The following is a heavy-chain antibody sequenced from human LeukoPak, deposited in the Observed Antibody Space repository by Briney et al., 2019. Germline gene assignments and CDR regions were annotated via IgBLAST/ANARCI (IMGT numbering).Heavy chain of an antibody. CDR1: GFTFSSYG. CDR2: IRYDGSNK. V-gene: IGHV3-30*02. D-gene: IGHD3-22*01. Sequence: PGGSLRLSCAASGFTFSSYGMHWARQAPGKGLEWVAFIRYDGSNKYYADSVKGRFTISRDNSKNTLYLQMNSLRAEDTAVYYCAKWVPGLYDSSGYYSPYFDYWGQGTLVTVSS. J-gene: IGHJ4*02. CDR3: AKWVPGLYDSSGYYSPYFDY.